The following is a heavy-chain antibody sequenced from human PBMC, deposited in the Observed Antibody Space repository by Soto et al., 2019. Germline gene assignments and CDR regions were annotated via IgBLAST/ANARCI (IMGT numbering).Heavy chain of an antibody. CDR3: AFSEVRDITAAGSMDV. V-gene: IGHV1-18*01. D-gene: IGHD6-13*01. Sequence: ASVKVSCKAFGYTFTSYGISWVRQDPGQGLEWMGWISAYNGNTNYAQKLQGRVTMTTDTSTSTAYMELRSLRSDDTAVYYCAFSEVRDITAAGSMDVWGQGTTVTVSS. J-gene: IGHJ6*02. CDR1: GYTFTSYG. CDR2: ISAYNGNT.